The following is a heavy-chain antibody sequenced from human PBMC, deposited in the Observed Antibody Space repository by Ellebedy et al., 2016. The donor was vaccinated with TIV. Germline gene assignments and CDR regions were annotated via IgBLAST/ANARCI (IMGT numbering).Heavy chain of an antibody. V-gene: IGHV1-69*13. Sequence: AASVKVSCKASGGSFSTFSLNWVRQAPGQGLEWMGGIVPMFGAPKLAKRFQSRVTITADESTSTAYMELISLRSEDTAVYFCARDDVSSWYGEHWGPGTLITVSS. J-gene: IGHJ1*01. CDR1: GGSFSTFS. D-gene: IGHD6-13*01. CDR2: IVPMFGAP. CDR3: ARDDVSSWYGEH.